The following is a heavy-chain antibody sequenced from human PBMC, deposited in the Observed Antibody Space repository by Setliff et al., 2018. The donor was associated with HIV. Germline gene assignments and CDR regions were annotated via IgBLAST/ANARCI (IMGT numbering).Heavy chain of an antibody. CDR2: IIPMFGAT. D-gene: IGHD6-19*01. Sequence: ASVKVSCKTSGVSFSSYAISWVRQAPGQGLEWMGGIIPMFGATNYAQKFQGRVTITADESTNTAYLELSGLKSDDTAVYYCATAKEVWLAEGGFDYWGQGTLVTVSS. CDR1: GVSFSSYA. V-gene: IGHV1-69*13. J-gene: IGHJ4*02. CDR3: ATAKEVWLAEGGFDY.